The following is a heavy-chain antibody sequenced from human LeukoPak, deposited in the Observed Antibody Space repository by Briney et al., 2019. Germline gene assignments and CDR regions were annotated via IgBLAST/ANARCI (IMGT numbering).Heavy chain of an antibody. CDR3: AIRRYSSRPY. CDR1: GYTFTSHG. Sequence: ASVKVSCKTYGYTFTSHGISWVRQAPGQGLEWMGWISAFNGETHYAQNLQGRVTMTTDTSTSTTYMELGSLRSDDTAVYYCAIRRYSSRPYWGQGTLVTVSS. CDR2: ISAFNGET. V-gene: IGHV1-18*01. D-gene: IGHD6-13*01. J-gene: IGHJ4*02.